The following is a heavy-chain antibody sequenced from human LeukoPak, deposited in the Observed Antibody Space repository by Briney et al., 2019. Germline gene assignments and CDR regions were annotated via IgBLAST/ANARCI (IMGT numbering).Heavy chain of an antibody. V-gene: IGHV3-74*01. CDR1: GFTFSSYW. CDR2: INTDASGT. CDR3: ARAVAGTRNAFDL. Sequence: GESLTLSCAGSGFTFSSYWMHWVRHAPGKGPVWVSRINTDASGTNYAHSGKGRLTISTDNAKHTLYLQMNSLTVEGTAVYYCARAVAGTRNAFDLWGQGTMVTVSS. J-gene: IGHJ3*01. D-gene: IGHD6-19*01.